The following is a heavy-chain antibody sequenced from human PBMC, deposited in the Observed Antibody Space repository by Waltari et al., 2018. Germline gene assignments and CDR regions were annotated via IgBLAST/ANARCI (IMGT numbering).Heavy chain of an antibody. CDR1: GGTFSSYA. D-gene: IGHD3-22*01. CDR3: ARDYYDSSGYYSRTDY. J-gene: IGHJ4*02. V-gene: IGHV1-69*10. Sequence: QVQLVQSGAEVKKPGSSVKVSCKASGGTFSSYAISWVRQAPGQGLEWMGGIIPILGIANYAQKFQGRVTITADKSTSTAYMELSSLRSEDTAVYYCARDYYDSSGYYSRTDYWGQGTLVTVSS. CDR2: IIPILGIA.